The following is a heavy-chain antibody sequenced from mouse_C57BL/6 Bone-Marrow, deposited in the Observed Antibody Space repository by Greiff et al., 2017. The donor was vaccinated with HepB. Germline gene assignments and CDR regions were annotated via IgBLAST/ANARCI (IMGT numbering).Heavy chain of an antibody. CDR1: GYTFTSYW. D-gene: IGHD1-1*01. CDR3: AYYGSSYGFAY. Sequence: VKLQQPGAELVMPGASVKLSCKASGYTFTSYWMHWVKQRPGQGLEWIGEIDPSDSYTNYNQKFKGKSTLTVDKSSSTAYMQLSSLTSEDSAVYYCAYYGSSYGFAYWGQGTLVTVSA. V-gene: IGHV1-69*01. CDR2: IDPSDSYT. J-gene: IGHJ3*01.